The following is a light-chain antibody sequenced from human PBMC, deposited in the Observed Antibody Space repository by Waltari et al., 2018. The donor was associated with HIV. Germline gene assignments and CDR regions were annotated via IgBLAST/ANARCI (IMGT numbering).Light chain of an antibody. CDR3: QQYFTFRPT. V-gene: IGKV4-1*01. CDR1: RTVLSESDNGNY. CDR2: WAS. Sequence: DIVMTKSPESMTVSLGARANINCRASRTVLSESDNGNYLAWYQQKPGQSPNGLIYWASTRQSGVPNRFSASGSGTNFSLTISSLQAEDVALYYCQQYFTFRPTFGGGTKVEI. J-gene: IGKJ4*01.